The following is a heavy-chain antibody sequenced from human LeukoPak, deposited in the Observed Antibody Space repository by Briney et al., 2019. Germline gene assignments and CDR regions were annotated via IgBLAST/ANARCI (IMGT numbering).Heavy chain of an antibody. CDR2: IKSKTDGGTT. CDR3: TTGVEHYYDSSGYYSGVDY. Sequence: GGSLRLSCAASGFTFSNAWMSWVRQAPGKGLEWVGRIKSKTDGGTTDYAAPVKGRFTISRDDSKNTLYLQMNSLRTEDTAVYYCTTGVEHYYDSSGYYSGVDYWGQGTLVTVSS. V-gene: IGHV3-15*01. J-gene: IGHJ4*02. CDR1: GFTFSNAW. D-gene: IGHD3-22*01.